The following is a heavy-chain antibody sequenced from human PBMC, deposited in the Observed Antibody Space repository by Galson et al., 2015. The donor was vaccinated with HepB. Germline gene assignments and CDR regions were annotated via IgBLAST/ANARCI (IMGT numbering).Heavy chain of an antibody. J-gene: IGHJ6*02. CDR3: ARVEQLWFMDV. V-gene: IGHV4-59*01. CDR2: IYYSGST. Sequence: SETLSLTCTVSGGSISSYYWSWIRQPPGKGLEWIGYIYYSGSTNYNPSLKSRVTISVDTSKNQFSLKLSSVTAADTAVYYCARVEQLWFMDVWGQGTTVTVSS. D-gene: IGHD5-18*01. CDR1: GGSISSYY.